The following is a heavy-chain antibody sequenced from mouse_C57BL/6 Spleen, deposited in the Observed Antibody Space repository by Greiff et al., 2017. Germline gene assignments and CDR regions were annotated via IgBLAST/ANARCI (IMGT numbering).Heavy chain of an antibody. V-gene: IGHV1-81*01. Sequence: QVQLQQSGAELARPGASVKLSCKASGYTFTSSGISWVKQRTGQGLEWIGEIYPRSGNTYYNEKFKGKVTLTADKSSSTAYMELRSLTSEDSAVYFCARKTTDWYFDVRGTGTTVTVSS. D-gene: IGHD2-12*01. J-gene: IGHJ1*03. CDR1: GYTFTSSG. CDR2: IYPRSGNT. CDR3: ARKTTDWYFDV.